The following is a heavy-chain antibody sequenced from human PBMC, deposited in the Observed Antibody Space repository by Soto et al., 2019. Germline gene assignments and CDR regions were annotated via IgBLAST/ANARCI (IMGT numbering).Heavy chain of an antibody. CDR3: AKSLGNKGSYYYYGMDV. J-gene: IGHJ6*02. V-gene: IGHV3-21*01. CDR1: GFTFSSYS. CDR2: ISSSSSYI. Sequence: GGSLRLSCAASGFTFSSYSMNWVRQAPGKGLERVSSISSSSSYIYYADSVKGRFTISRDNAKNSLYLQMNSLRAEDTAVYYCAKSLGNKGSYYYYGMDVWGQGTTVTVSS.